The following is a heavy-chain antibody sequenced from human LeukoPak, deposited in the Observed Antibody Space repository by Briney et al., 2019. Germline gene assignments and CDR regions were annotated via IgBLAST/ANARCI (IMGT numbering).Heavy chain of an antibody. CDR1: GFSLSTRGMC. V-gene: IGHV2-70*11. CDR2: IDWDDDK. CDR3: ARMYYYDSSGYSFDY. D-gene: IGHD3-22*01. J-gene: IGHJ4*02. Sequence: SGPTLVNPTQTLTLTCTFSGFSLSTRGMCVSWIRQPPGKALEWLARIDWDDDKYYSTSLKTRLTISKDTSKNQVVLTMTNMDPVDTATYYCARMYYYDSSGYSFDYWGQGTLVTVSS.